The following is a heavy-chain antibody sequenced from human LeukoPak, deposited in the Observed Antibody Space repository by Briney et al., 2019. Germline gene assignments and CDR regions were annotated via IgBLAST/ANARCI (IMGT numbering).Heavy chain of an antibody. Sequence: HPGRSLRLSCAASGFTFSSYGMHWVRQAPGKGLEWVAVISYDGSNKYYADSVKGRFTISRDNSKNTLYLQMNSLRAEDTAVYYCAKDLWRGSGKGLDYWGQGTLVTVSS. D-gene: IGHD3-10*01. V-gene: IGHV3-30*18. CDR3: AKDLWRGSGKGLDY. CDR1: GFTFSSYG. J-gene: IGHJ4*02. CDR2: ISYDGSNK.